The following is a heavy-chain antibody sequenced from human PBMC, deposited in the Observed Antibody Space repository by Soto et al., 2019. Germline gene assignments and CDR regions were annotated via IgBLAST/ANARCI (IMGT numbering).Heavy chain of an antibody. D-gene: IGHD2-15*01. V-gene: IGHV1-69*13. CDR1: GGTFSRYA. CDR2: IIPIFGTA. Sequence: ASVKVYCKTSGGTFSRYAISWLRQAPGQGLEWMGGIIPIFGTANYAQKFQGRVTITADESTSTAYMELSSLRSEDTAVYYCARDALGSDCSGGSCYFPLDYWGQGTLVTVSS. J-gene: IGHJ4*02. CDR3: ARDALGSDCSGGSCYFPLDY.